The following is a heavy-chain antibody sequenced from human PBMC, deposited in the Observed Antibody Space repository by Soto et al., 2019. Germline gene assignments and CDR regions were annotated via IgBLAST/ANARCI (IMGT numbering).Heavy chain of an antibody. CDR1: GDSVSSNSAA. CDR2: TYYRSKWYN. Sequence: KQSQTLSLTCAISGDSVSSNSAAWNWIRQSPSRGLEWLGRTYYRSKWYNDYAVSVKSRITINPDTSKNQFSLQLNSVTPEDTAVYYCARDNLHNWAVAGTFFDYWGQGTLVTVSS. D-gene: IGHD6-19*01. CDR3: ARDNLHNWAVAGTFFDY. V-gene: IGHV6-1*01. J-gene: IGHJ4*02.